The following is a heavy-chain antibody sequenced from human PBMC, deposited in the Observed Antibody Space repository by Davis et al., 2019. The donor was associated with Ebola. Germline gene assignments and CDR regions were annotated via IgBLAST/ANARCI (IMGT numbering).Heavy chain of an antibody. CDR2: INPSSGGT. CDR3: ARVRVTTERWLQSLGY. Sequence: AASVKVSCKASGYTFTGYYMHWVRQAPGQGLEWMGWINPSSGGTNYAQKFQGWVTMTRDTSISTAYMDVSRLTSDDTAVYYCARVRVTTERWLQSLGYWGQGTLVTVSP. V-gene: IGHV1-2*04. J-gene: IGHJ4*02. CDR1: GYTFTGYY. D-gene: IGHD5-24*01.